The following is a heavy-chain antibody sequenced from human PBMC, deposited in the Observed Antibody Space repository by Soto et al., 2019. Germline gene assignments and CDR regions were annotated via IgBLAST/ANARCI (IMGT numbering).Heavy chain of an antibody. D-gene: IGHD1-1*01. CDR1: GFTFSSYA. CDR3: ARDGVAGYYYYGMDV. CDR2: ISNSGGRT. V-gene: IGHV3-23*01. J-gene: IGHJ6*02. Sequence: GESLKISCAASGFTFSSYAMSWVRQAPGKGLEWVSTISNSGGRTYYADSVKGRFTISRDNSKNTLYLQMNSLRAEDTAVYYCARDGVAGYYYYGMDVWGQGTTVTVSS.